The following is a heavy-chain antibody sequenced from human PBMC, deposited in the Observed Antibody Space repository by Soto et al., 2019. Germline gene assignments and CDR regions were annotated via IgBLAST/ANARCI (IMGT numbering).Heavy chain of an antibody. Sequence: QVQLVQSGPEVKKPGSSVKVSCKASGGTFSDSVTSWVRQAPGQGLEWMGGIVPIFGKANLAEKFQDRVTITADESTSTAYMELSSLRSEDTAVYYCARVRDGSNYYFDYWGQGTLVTVSS. CDR3: ARVRDGSNYYFDY. D-gene: IGHD3-10*01. J-gene: IGHJ4*02. V-gene: IGHV1-69*01. CDR2: IVPIFGKA. CDR1: GGTFSDSV.